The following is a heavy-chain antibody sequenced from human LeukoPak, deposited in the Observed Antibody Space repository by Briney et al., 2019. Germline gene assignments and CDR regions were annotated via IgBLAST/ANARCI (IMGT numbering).Heavy chain of an antibody. D-gene: IGHD3-3*01. V-gene: IGHV3-23*01. CDR2: ITAGGDGT. CDR1: GFRFSSYA. CDR3: VKARWSGFRALEH. J-gene: IGHJ1*01. Sequence: GGSLRLSCAASGFRFSSYAMSWVRQAPGKGLEWVSTITAGGDGTYYAGSVKCRITISGDNSKSTVYLHMNGLRADDTAVYYCVKARWSGFRALEHWGRGTLVTASS.